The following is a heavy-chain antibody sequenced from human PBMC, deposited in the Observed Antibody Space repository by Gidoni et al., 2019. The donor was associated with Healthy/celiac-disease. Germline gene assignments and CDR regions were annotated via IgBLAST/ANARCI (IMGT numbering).Heavy chain of an antibody. CDR2: INPNSGGT. Sequence: QVQLVQSGAEVKKPGASVKVSCKASGYTFTGYYMHWVRQAPGQGLEWMGWINPNSGGTNYAQKFQGWVTMTRDTSISTAYMELSRLRSDDTAVYYCARDLYSSGWYAYYFDYWGQGTLVTVSS. V-gene: IGHV1-2*04. J-gene: IGHJ4*02. CDR1: GYTFTGYY. CDR3: ARDLYSSGWYAYYFDY. D-gene: IGHD6-19*01.